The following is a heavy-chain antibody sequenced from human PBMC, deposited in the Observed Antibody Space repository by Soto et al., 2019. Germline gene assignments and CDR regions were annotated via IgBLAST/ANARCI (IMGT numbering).Heavy chain of an antibody. CDR3: ARDYAVAYSSSTGPGY. CDR2: ISAYNGNT. J-gene: IGHJ4*02. D-gene: IGHD6-13*01. V-gene: IGHV1-18*04. CDR1: GYTFTSYG. Sequence: GASVKVSCKASGYTFTSYGISWVRQAPGQGLEWMGWISAYNGNTNYAQKLQGRVTMTTDTSTSTAYMELRSLRSDDTAVYYCARDYAVAYSSSTGPGYWGQGTLVTVSS.